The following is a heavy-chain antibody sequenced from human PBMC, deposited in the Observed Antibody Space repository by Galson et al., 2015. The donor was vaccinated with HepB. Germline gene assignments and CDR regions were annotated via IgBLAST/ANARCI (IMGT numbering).Heavy chain of an antibody. CDR2: IYWDDDK. CDR3: AHSEVDYYDSSGYPFDY. D-gene: IGHD3-22*01. CDR1: GFSLSTSGVG. V-gene: IGHV2-5*02. Sequence: PALVKPTQTLTLTCTFSGFSLSTSGVGVGWIRPPPGKALEWLALIYWDDDKRYSPSLKSRLTITKDTSKNQVVLTMTNMDPVDTATYYCAHSEVDYYDSSGYPFDYWGQGTLVTVSS. J-gene: IGHJ4*02.